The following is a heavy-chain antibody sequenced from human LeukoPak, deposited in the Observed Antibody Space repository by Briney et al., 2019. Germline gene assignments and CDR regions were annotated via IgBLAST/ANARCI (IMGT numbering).Heavy chain of an antibody. Sequence: ASVKVSCKASGYTFTSYGISWLRQAPAQGLEWMGWISTYNGDTNYAQKLQGRVNMTTDTSTSTAYMELRSLRSDDTAVYYCARIFDSSGYYLGDWGQGTLVTVSS. D-gene: IGHD3-22*01. CDR1: GYTFTSYG. CDR2: ISTYNGDT. V-gene: IGHV1-18*01. CDR3: ARIFDSSGYYLGD. J-gene: IGHJ4*02.